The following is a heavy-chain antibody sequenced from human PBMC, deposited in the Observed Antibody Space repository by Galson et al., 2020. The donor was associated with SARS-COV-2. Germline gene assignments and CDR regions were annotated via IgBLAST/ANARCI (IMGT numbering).Heavy chain of an antibody. D-gene: IGHD6-19*01. V-gene: IGHV4-59*13. CDR2: IYYSGST. Sequence: SATLSLTCSVSGGSISTYHWSWIRQPPGKGLEWIGYIYYSGSTNYNYSLKSRVTITVDTAKNQLSLKVSSVTAADTAVYYCARSVAGTGICGFDYWGQGTLVTVSS. CDR1: GGSISTYH. J-gene: IGHJ4*02. CDR3: ARSVAGTGICGFDY.